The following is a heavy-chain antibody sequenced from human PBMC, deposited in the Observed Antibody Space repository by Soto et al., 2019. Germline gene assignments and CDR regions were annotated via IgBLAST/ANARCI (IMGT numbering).Heavy chain of an antibody. J-gene: IGHJ5*02. Sequence: GESLKISCKGSGYSFTSYWISWVRQMPGKGLEWMGRIDPSDSYTNYSPSFQGHVTISADKSISTAYLQWSSLKASDTAMYYCARHYPRDYYDSSGYHQFDPWGQGTLVTVSS. CDR3: ARHYPRDYYDSSGYHQFDP. CDR2: IDPSDSYT. D-gene: IGHD3-22*01. V-gene: IGHV5-10-1*01. CDR1: GYSFTSYW.